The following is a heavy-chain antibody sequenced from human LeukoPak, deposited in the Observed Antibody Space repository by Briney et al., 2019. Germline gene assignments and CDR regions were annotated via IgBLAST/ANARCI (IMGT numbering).Heavy chain of an antibody. D-gene: IGHD6-13*01. J-gene: IGHJ4*02. CDR1: GGSISSSSYY. CDR3: ARHEGIAAAGY. Sequence: PSETLSLTCTVSGGSISSSSYYWGWIRQPPGKGLEWIGSIYYSGSTYYNPSLKSRVTISVDTSKNQFSLKLSSVTAADTAVYYCARHEGIAAAGYWGQGTLVTVSS. CDR2: IYYSGST. V-gene: IGHV4-39*01.